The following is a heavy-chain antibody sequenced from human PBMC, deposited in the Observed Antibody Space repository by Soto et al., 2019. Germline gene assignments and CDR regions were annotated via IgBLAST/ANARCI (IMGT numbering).Heavy chain of an antibody. CDR1: GGSISSGDYY. D-gene: IGHD2-8*01. J-gene: IGHJ4*02. Sequence: PSETLSLTCTVSGGSISSGDYYWSWIRQPPGKGLEWIGYIYYSGSTYYNPSLKSRVTISVDTSKNQFSLKLSSVTAADTAVYYCAREANWGCTNGVCYGFSCYFDYWGQGTLVTVSS. CDR3: AREANWGCTNGVCYGFSCYFDY. V-gene: IGHV4-30-4*01. CDR2: IYYSGST.